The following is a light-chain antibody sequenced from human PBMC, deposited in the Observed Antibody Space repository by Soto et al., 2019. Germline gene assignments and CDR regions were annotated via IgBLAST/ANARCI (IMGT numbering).Light chain of an antibody. J-gene: IGLJ1*01. Sequence: QSVLTQPASVSGSPGQSITISCTGTSSDVGSYNLVSWYQQHPGKAPKLMIYEGSKRPSGVSNRFSGSKSGNTASLTISGLQAEDEADYYCWSYAGSSTPRYVFGTGTKVTVL. V-gene: IGLV2-23*01. CDR1: SSDVGSYNL. CDR2: EGS. CDR3: WSYAGSSTPRYV.